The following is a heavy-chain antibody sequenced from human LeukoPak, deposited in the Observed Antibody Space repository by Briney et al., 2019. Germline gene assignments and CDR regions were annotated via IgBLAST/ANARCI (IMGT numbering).Heavy chain of an antibody. Sequence: ASVKVSCKASGYTFTSYGISWVRQAAGQGLEWMGWISAYNGNTNYAQKLQGRVTMTTDTSTRTAYMELRSLRSDDTAVYYCASGDEAGYSSGWYAYWGQGTLVTVSS. J-gene: IGHJ4*02. V-gene: IGHV1-18*01. CDR1: GYTFTSYG. D-gene: IGHD6-19*01. CDR2: ISAYNGNT. CDR3: ASGDEAGYSSGWYAY.